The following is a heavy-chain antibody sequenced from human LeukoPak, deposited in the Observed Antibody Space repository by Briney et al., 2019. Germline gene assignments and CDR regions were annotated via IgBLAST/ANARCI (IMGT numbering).Heavy chain of an antibody. V-gene: IGHV3-33*06. Sequence: GGSLTLSCAASGFAFNDFATYWVRQAPGKGLDWVAVIWRDGSHRYYAHSIKGRFTISRDNSKNTLYLQMSSLRAEDTAVYYCAKSSIMFAAGRLGSIDFWGQGTLVTVSS. J-gene: IGHJ4*02. CDR2: IWRDGSHR. D-gene: IGHD1-26*01. CDR1: GFAFNDFA. CDR3: AKSSIMFAAGRLGSIDF.